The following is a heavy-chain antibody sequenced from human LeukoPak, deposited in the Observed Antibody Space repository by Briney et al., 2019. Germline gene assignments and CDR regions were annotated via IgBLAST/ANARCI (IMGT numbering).Heavy chain of an antibody. V-gene: IGHV3-7*01. CDR3: ARDLTGWGESSGYSDY. J-gene: IGHJ4*02. D-gene: IGHD3-22*01. CDR2: MNEDGSGT. CDR1: GFSIRSSW. Sequence: PGGSLRLSCAVSGFSIRSSWMSWVRQTPGKGLEWVADMNEDGSGTYYVDSVKGRFTVSRDNAKNTLFLQVNSLRAEDTAVYYCARDLTGWGESSGYSDYWGQGTLVTVSS.